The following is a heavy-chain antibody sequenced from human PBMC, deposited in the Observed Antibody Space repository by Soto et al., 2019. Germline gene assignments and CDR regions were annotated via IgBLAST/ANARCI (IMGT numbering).Heavy chain of an antibody. D-gene: IGHD2-2*01. V-gene: IGHV3-23*01. Sequence: EVQLLESGGGLVQPGGSLRLSCAASGFTFSSYAMSWVRQARGKGLEWVSAISGSGGSTYYADSVKGRFTISRDNSKNTLYLQMNSLRAEDTAVYYCAKGGTTSRWPYYYGMDVWGQGTTVTVSS. CDR2: ISGSGGST. CDR1: GFTFSSYA. CDR3: AKGGTTSRWPYYYGMDV. J-gene: IGHJ6*02.